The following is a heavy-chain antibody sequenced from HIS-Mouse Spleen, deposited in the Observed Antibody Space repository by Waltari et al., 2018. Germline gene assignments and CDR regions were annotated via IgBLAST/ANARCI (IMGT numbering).Heavy chain of an antibody. CDR1: GFTVSSNY. Sequence: EVQLVESGGGLIQPGGSLRLSCAASGFTVSSNYMSWVRQAPGKGLEWVSVIYSGGSKYYADSVKGRFTISRDNSKNTLYLQMNSLRAEDTAVYYCARVGTPRGSLYDAFDIWGQGTMVTVSS. V-gene: IGHV3-53*01. J-gene: IGHJ3*02. D-gene: IGHD1-26*01. CDR2: IYSGGSK. CDR3: ARVGTPRGSLYDAFDI.